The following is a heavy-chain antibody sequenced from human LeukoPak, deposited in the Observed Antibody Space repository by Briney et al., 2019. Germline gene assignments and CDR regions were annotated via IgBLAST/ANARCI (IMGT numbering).Heavy chain of an antibody. J-gene: IGHJ6*03. CDR3: AKDPSQYDFWSGYSYYMDV. CDR2: ISGSGGST. CDR1: GFTFSSYA. D-gene: IGHD3-3*01. V-gene: IGHV3-23*01. Sequence: GGSLRLSCAASGFTFSSYAMSWVRQAPGKGLEWVSAISGSGGSTYYADSVKGRFTISRDNSKNTLYLQMNSLRAEDTAVYYCAKDPSQYDFWSGYSYYMDVWGKGTTVTVS.